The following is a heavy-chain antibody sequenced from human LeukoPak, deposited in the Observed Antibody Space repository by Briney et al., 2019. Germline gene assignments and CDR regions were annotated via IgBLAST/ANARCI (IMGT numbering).Heavy chain of an antibody. CDR2: INSDGSST. J-gene: IGHJ4*02. V-gene: IGHV3-74*01. D-gene: IGHD5-18*01. CDR3: ARGGYSYGLYYFDY. CDR1: GFTFSSYW. Sequence: PGGSLRLSCAASGFTFSSYWMHWVRQAPGKGLVWVSRINSDGSSTSYVDSVKGRFTISRDNAKNTLYLQMNSLRAEDTAVYYCARGGYSYGLYYFDYWGQGTLVTVSS.